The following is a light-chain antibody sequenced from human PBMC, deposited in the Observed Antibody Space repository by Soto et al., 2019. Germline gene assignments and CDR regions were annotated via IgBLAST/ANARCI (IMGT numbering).Light chain of an antibody. V-gene: IGLV2-14*01. CDR1: SSDVGGYNY. CDR3: SSYTSSSTYV. CDR2: EVS. Sequence: QSALTQPASVSGSPGQSITISCTGTSSDVGGYNYVSLYQQHPGKAPKLMIYEVSNRPSGGSNRFSGSKFCNTASLPISWLQAEAEADYYCSSYTSSSTYVFGTGTKVTVL. J-gene: IGLJ1*01.